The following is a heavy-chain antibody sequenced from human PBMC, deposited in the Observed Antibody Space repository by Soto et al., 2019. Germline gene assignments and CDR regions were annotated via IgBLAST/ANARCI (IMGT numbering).Heavy chain of an antibody. D-gene: IGHD5-18*01. CDR3: ARDVDTTSHINWFDP. CDR2: MNPNSGNT. Sequence: ASVKVSCKASGYTFTSYDINWVRQATGQGLEWMGWMNPNSGNTGYAQKFQGRVTMTRNTSISTAYMELSRLEVEDTAVYYCARDVDTTSHINWFDPWGQGGMVTVSS. J-gene: IGHJ5*02. V-gene: IGHV1-8*01. CDR1: GYTFTSYD.